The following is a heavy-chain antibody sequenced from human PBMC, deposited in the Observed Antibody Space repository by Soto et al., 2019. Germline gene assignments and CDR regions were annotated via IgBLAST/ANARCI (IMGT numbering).Heavy chain of an antibody. CDR1: GGSISRSSYY. CDR3: ARISVASRYMDV. J-gene: IGHJ6*03. V-gene: IGHV4-39*01. D-gene: IGHD5-12*01. CDR2: FYYSGST. Sequence: SETLSLTCTVSGGSISRSSYYWGLIRQSPGKGLEWIGSFYYSGSTYYSPSLKSRVTISGDTSKKQISLRLSSVTAADTAVYYCARISVASRYMDVWGKGSTVTVSS.